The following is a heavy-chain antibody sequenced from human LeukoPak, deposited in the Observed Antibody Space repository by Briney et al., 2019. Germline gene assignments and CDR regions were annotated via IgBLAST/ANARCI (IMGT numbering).Heavy chain of an antibody. J-gene: IGHJ4*02. D-gene: IGHD2-2*01. CDR1: GYTFTGYY. CDR2: INPNSGGT. V-gene: IGHV1-2*02. Sequence: GASVKVSCKASGYTFTGYYMHWVRQAPGQGLEWMGWINPNSGGTNYAQKFQGGVTMTRDTSISTAYMELSRLRSDDTAVYYCARGDGQGYCSSTSCYQLGYWGQGTLVTVSS. CDR3: ARGDGQGYCSSTSCYQLGY.